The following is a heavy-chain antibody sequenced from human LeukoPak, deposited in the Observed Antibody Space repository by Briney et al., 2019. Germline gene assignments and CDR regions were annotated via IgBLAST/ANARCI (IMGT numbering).Heavy chain of an antibody. V-gene: IGHV1-18*01. D-gene: IGHD3-3*01. CDR3: ARAGTYDFWSGYLRGRFDY. Sequence: ASVKVSCKASGYTFTSYGISWVRQAPGQGLEWMGWISAYNGNTNYAQKLQGRVTMTTDTSTSTAYMELRSLRSDGTAVYYCARAGTYDFWSGYLRGRFDYWGQGTLVTVSS. J-gene: IGHJ4*02. CDR2: ISAYNGNT. CDR1: GYTFTSYG.